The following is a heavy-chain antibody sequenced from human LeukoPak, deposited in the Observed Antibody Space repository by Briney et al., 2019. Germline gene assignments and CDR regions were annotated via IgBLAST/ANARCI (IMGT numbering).Heavy chain of an antibody. D-gene: IGHD6-25*01. V-gene: IGHV1-8*03. J-gene: IGHJ3*02. CDR3: ARRSAAKDAFDI. CDR2: MNPNSGNT. Sequence: GASVKVSCKASGYTFTSYDINWVRQATGQGLEWMGWMNPNSGNTGYAQKFQGRVTITRNTSISTAYMELSSLRSEDTAVYYCARRSAAKDAFDIWGQGTKVTVSS. CDR1: GYTFTSYD.